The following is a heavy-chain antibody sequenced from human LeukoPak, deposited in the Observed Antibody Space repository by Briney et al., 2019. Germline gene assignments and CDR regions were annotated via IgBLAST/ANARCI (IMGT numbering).Heavy chain of an antibody. Sequence: SETLSLTCTVSGGSISSSSYYWGWIRQPPGKGLEWIGSIYYSGSTYYNPSLKSRVTISVDTSKNQFSLKLSSVTAADTAVYYCARDGDYYDSSGYYGYWGQGTLVTVSS. CDR2: IYYSGST. CDR1: GGSISSSSYY. V-gene: IGHV4-39*07. J-gene: IGHJ4*02. D-gene: IGHD3-22*01. CDR3: ARDGDYYDSSGYYGY.